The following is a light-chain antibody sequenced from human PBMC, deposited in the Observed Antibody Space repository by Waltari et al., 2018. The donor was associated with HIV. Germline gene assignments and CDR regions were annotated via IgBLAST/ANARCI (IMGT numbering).Light chain of an antibody. Sequence: YLLTQPPSVSVAPGQTARIPCRGDTLPGRNVHCDQRRPVQAPALVVFDDSDWPSGIPERFSGSISGNTATLIISRVEDGDEADYYCQVWDESNEQVVFGGGTRLTVL. CDR1: TLPGRN. J-gene: IGLJ2*01. CDR2: DDS. CDR3: QVWDESNEQVV. V-gene: IGLV3-21*02.